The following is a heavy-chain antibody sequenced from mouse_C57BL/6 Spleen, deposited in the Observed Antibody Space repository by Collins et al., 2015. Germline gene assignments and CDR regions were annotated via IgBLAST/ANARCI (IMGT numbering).Heavy chain of an antibody. J-gene: IGHJ2*01. D-gene: IGHD3-2*02. CDR3: ARDNSGAEYFDY. Sequence: QVQLQQPGAELVRPGSSVKLSCKASGYTFTSYWMHWVKQRPIQGLEWIGNIDPSDSETHYNQKFKDKATLTVDKSSSTAYMQLSSLTSEDSAVYFRARDNSGAEYFDYWGQGTTLTVSS. V-gene: IGHV1-52*01. CDR1: GYTFTSYW. CDR2: IDPSDSET.